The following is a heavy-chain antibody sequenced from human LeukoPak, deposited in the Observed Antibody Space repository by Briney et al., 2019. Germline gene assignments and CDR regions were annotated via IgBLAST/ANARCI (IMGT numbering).Heavy chain of an antibody. D-gene: IGHD3-22*01. CDR2: VYSDGKT. V-gene: IGHV3-53*01. CDR1: GFTVSTNY. Sequence: GGSLRLSCAASGFTVSTNYMSWARQAPGKGLEWVSVVYSDGKTCYADAVKGRFTISKDSSRNTLYLQMNSLRAEDTAVYYCAKDMGEYYHDSSGYVLDYWGQGTLVTVSS. CDR3: AKDMGEYYHDSSGYVLDY. J-gene: IGHJ4*02.